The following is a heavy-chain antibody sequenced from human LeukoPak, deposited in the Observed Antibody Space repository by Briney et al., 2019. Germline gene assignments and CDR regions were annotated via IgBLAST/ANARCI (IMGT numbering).Heavy chain of an antibody. Sequence: GGSLRLSCAASGFTFSSYSMNWVRQAPGKGLEWVSSISSSSSYIYYADSVKGRFTISRDNAKNSLYLQMNSLRAEDTAVYYCARAWGHYMPTFDYWGQGTLVTVSS. CDR3: ARAWGHYMPTFDY. CDR2: ISSSSSYI. J-gene: IGHJ4*02. CDR1: GFTFSSYS. V-gene: IGHV3-21*01. D-gene: IGHD2-2*01.